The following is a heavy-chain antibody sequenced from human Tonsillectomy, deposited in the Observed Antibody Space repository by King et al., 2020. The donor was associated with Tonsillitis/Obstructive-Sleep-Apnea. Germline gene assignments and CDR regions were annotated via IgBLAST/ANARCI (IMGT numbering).Heavy chain of an antibody. Sequence: VQLVESGGGLVQPGGSLRLSCAASGFTFSSYAMSWVRQAPGKGLEWVAAISGSGGSTYYADSVKGRFTISRANSKNTLYLHMNSLRAEDTAVYYCAKDALEPYWYFDLWGRGTLVTVSS. CDR3: AKDALEPYWYFDL. V-gene: IGHV3-23*04. J-gene: IGHJ2*01. D-gene: IGHD5-24*01. CDR1: GFTFSSYA. CDR2: ISGSGGST.